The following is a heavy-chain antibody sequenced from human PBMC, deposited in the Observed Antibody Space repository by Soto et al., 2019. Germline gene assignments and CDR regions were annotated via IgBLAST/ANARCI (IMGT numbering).Heavy chain of an antibody. CDR1: GYTFTGYY. V-gene: IGHV1-2*02. D-gene: IGHD4-17*01. CDR2: INPNSGGT. J-gene: IGHJ4*02. Sequence: ASVKVSFKGSGYTFTGYYMHWVRQTPGQGLEWMGWINPNSGGTNYAQKFQGRVTMTRDTSISTAYMELSRLRSDDTAVYYCARGVRTTYYFDYWGQGTLVTVSS. CDR3: ARGVRTTYYFDY.